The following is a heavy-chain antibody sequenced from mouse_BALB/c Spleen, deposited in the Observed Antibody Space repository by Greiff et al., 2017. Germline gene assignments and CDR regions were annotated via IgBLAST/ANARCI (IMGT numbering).Heavy chain of an antibody. CDR2: ISSGSSTI. Sequence: EVKLQESGGGLVQPGGSRKLSCAASGFTFSSFGMHWVRQAPEKGLEWVAYISSGSSTIYYADTVKGRFTISRDNPKNTLFLQMTSLRSEDTAMYYCARETTALYFDYWGQGTTLTVSS. V-gene: IGHV5-17*02. CDR3: ARETTALYFDY. D-gene: IGHD1-2*01. J-gene: IGHJ2*01. CDR1: GFTFSSFG.